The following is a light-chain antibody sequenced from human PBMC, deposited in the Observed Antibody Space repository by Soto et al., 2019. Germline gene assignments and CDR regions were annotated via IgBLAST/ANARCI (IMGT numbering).Light chain of an antibody. V-gene: IGKV3-20*01. J-gene: IGKJ1*01. Sequence: PRTLTLYPGERGTLSCRASQSVSSGYLAWYQQKPGQAPRLLIYDASSRATGIPDRFSGSGSGTDFTLTISRLEPEDFAVYYCQQYGGSPRSFGQGTTVDIK. CDR1: QSVSSGY. CDR2: DAS. CDR3: QQYGGSPRS.